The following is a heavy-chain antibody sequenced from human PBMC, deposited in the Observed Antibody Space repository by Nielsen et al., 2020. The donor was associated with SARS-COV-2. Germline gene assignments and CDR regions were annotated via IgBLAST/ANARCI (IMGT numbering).Heavy chain of an antibody. Sequence: SETLSLTCGVQRGSLTGYYWNWIRQAPGKGLEWIGEVDHFGNMNNGPSLESRVTISVDTSKNQFSLKLSSVTAADTAVYYCVRVGNQPLLTWFDPWGQGTLVTVSS. J-gene: IGHJ5*02. CDR2: VDHFGNM. CDR1: RGSLTGYY. CDR3: VRVGNQPLLTWFDP. D-gene: IGHD2-21*02. V-gene: IGHV4-34*01.